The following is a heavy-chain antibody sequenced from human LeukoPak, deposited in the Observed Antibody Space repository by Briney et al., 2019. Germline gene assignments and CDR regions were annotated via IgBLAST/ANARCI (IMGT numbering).Heavy chain of an antibody. Sequence: GGSLRLSCAASGFTFSSYSMNWVRQAPGKGLEWVSSISSSSSYIYYADSVKGRFTISRDNAKNSLYLQMNGLRAEDTAVYYCARSMVRGVGDYWGQGTLVTVSS. V-gene: IGHV3-21*01. CDR2: ISSSSSYI. D-gene: IGHD3-10*01. CDR1: GFTFSSYS. J-gene: IGHJ4*02. CDR3: ARSMVRGVGDY.